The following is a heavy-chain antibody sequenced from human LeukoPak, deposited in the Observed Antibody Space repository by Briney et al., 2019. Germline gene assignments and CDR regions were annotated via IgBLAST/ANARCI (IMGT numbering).Heavy chain of an antibody. D-gene: IGHD5-12*01. CDR2: ISWNSDNI. V-gene: IGHV3-9*01. Sequence: GGSLRLSCAASKFTFNDYTMHWVRQAPGKGLEWVSGISWNSDNIGYADYVRGRFTISRDNAKNSLYLQMNSLKTEDTAVYYCAKDISSDYDDGGWFDPWGQGTLVAVSS. CDR3: AKDISSDYDDGGWFDP. J-gene: IGHJ5*02. CDR1: KFTFNDYT.